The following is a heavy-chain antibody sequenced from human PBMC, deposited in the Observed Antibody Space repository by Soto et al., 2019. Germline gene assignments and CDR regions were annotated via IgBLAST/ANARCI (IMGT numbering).Heavy chain of an antibody. CDR3: ARDAIFGVVIRGIDYYYGMDV. J-gene: IGHJ6*02. V-gene: IGHV1-69*01. D-gene: IGHD3-3*01. CDR1: GATFSNYA. Sequence: QVQLVQSGAEVKKPGSSVKVSCKASGATFSNYAISWVRQAPGQGLEWMGGIIPIFGTTNYAQKFQGRVTITADESTSTAYMELSSLRSEDTAVYYCARDAIFGVVIRGIDYYYGMDVWGQGTTVTVSS. CDR2: IIPIFGTT.